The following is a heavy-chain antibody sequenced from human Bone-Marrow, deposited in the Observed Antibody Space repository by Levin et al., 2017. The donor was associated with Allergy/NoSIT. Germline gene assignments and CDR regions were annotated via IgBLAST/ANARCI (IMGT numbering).Heavy chain of an antibody. CDR2: IILMFGPA. Sequence: PGASVKVSCKISGDIFSSYMIGWVRQAPGEGLEWMGGIILMFGPAHYAQKFQDRVSISADDSTTTVYMELTNLKSDDTAMYYCARDGFCTSGSCTIDFWGQGTLVTVSS. V-gene: IGHV1-69*13. J-gene: IGHJ4*02. CDR1: GDIFSSYM. D-gene: IGHD2-8*01. CDR3: ARDGFCTSGSCTIDF.